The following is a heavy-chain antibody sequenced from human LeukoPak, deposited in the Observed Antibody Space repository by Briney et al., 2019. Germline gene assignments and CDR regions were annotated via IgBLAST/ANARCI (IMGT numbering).Heavy chain of an antibody. CDR1: GFTFSNYW. CDR3: ARGESGSSLDS. V-gene: IGHV3-74*01. D-gene: IGHD3-3*01. CDR2: IISDGSST. J-gene: IGHJ4*02. Sequence: GGSLGLSCAASGFTFSNYWMHWVRQAPGKGLVWVSRIISDGSSTSFADSVKGRFTISRDNAKNTLYLQMNSLRADDTAVYFCARGESGSSLDSWGQGTLVTVSP.